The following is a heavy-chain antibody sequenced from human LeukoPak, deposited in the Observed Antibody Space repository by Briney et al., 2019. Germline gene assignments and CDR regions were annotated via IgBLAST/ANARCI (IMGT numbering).Heavy chain of an antibody. D-gene: IGHD3-10*01. J-gene: IGHJ4*02. CDR3: AREQSRPFEESTFYFDS. Sequence: ASVKVPCKASGYTFTGHYMNWVRQAPGQGLEWMGWINPNSGGTNYAQKFQGRVTMTRDTSISTAYMELSSLRSDDTAVYYCAREQSRPFEESTFYFDSWGQGTLVTVSS. CDR1: GYTFTGHY. V-gene: IGHV1-2*02. CDR2: INPNSGGT.